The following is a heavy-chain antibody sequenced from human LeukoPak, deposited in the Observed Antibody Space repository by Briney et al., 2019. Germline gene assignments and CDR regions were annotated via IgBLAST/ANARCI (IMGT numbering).Heavy chain of an antibody. CDR1: GFTFSSYS. Sequence: PGGSLRLSCAASGFTFSSYSMNWVRQAPGKGLEWVSAISGSGGSTYYADSVKGRFTISRDNSKNTLYLQMNSLRAEDTAVYYCAKERAIAVAAYDFDYWGQGTLVTVSS. CDR2: ISGSGGST. CDR3: AKERAIAVAAYDFDY. D-gene: IGHD6-19*01. V-gene: IGHV3-23*01. J-gene: IGHJ4*02.